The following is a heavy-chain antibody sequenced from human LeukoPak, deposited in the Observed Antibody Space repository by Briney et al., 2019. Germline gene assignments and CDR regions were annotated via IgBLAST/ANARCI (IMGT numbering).Heavy chain of an antibody. CDR2: IYSGGDT. J-gene: IGHJ4*02. CDR3: ARGRRDYGDYPY. V-gene: IGHV3-53*01. D-gene: IGHD4-17*01. CDR1: GFIVSGNY. Sequence: GGSLRLSCAASGFIVSGNYLSWVRQAPGKGLEWVSVIYSGGDTYSADSVKDRFTTSRDNSKNTVYLQMNSLRVEDTAVYYCARGRRDYGDYPYWGQGTLVTVSS.